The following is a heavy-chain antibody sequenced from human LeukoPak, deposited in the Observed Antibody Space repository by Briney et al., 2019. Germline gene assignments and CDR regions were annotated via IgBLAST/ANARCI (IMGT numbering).Heavy chain of an antibody. Sequence: SETLSLTCTVSGGSISSYYWSWIRQPPGKGLEWIGYIYYSGSTNYNPSLKSRVTMSVDTSKNQFSLKLSSVTAADTAVYYCARGRRDGYNPYYYYMDVWGKGTTVTISS. CDR3: ARGRRDGYNPYYYYMDV. D-gene: IGHD5-24*01. CDR1: GGSISSYY. J-gene: IGHJ6*03. CDR2: IYYSGST. V-gene: IGHV4-59*01.